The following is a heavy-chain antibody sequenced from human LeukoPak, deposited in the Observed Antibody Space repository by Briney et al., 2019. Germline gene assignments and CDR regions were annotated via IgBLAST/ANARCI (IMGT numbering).Heavy chain of an antibody. Sequence: GGSLRLSCVVSVFRFSDYWMHWVREAPWKGRVWISGIKTDGSDRRYADFVTGRFTISRDNAKNTLFLQMNSLRAEDTAVYYCIRDFLTVTTNDYWGQGTLVTVSS. CDR3: IRDFLTVTTNDY. CDR1: VFRFSDYW. D-gene: IGHD4-11*01. V-gene: IGHV3-74*01. J-gene: IGHJ4*02. CDR2: IKTDGSDR.